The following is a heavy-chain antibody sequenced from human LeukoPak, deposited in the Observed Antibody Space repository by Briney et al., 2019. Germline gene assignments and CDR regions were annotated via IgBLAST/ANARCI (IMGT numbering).Heavy chain of an antibody. CDR1: GGTFSSYA. CDR2: IIPIFGTA. J-gene: IGHJ6*02. CDR3: VSPLLWFGPLGMDV. V-gene: IGHV1-69*01. D-gene: IGHD3-10*01. Sequence: GSSVKVSCKAPGGTFSSYAISWVRQAPGQGLEWMGGIIPIFGTANYAQMFQGRVTITADESTSTAYMELSSLRSEDTAEYYCVSPLLWFGPLGMDVWGQGTTVTVSS.